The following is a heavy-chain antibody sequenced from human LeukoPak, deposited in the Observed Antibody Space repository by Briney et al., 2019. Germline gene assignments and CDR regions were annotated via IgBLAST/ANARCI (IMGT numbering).Heavy chain of an antibody. Sequence: PGGSLRLSCAASGFTFSSYGTHWVRQAPGKGLEWVAFIRYDGSNKYYADSVKGRFTISRDNSKNTLYLQMNSLRAEDSAVYYCAKVKVNYYDSTSYFDYWGQGTLVTVSS. J-gene: IGHJ4*02. D-gene: IGHD3-22*01. CDR2: IRYDGSNK. V-gene: IGHV3-30*02. CDR3: AKVKVNYYDSTSYFDY. CDR1: GFTFSSYG.